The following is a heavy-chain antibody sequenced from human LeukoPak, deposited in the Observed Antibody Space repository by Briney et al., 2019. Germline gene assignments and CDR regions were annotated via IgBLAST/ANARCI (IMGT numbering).Heavy chain of an antibody. Sequence: SVKVSCKASGGTFSSYAISWVRQAPGQGLEWMGGIIPIFGTANYAQKFQGRVTITADKSTSTAYMELSSLRSDDTAVYYCAREMLTFGGVIVPTPTDYWGQGTLVTVSS. CDR3: AREMLTFGGVIVPTPTDY. D-gene: IGHD3-16*02. CDR1: GGTFSSYA. J-gene: IGHJ4*02. CDR2: IIPIFGTA. V-gene: IGHV1-69*06.